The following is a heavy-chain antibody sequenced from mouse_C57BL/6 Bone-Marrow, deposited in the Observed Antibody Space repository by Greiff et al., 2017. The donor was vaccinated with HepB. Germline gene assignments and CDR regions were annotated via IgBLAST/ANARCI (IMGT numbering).Heavy chain of an antibody. V-gene: IGHV1-66*01. D-gene: IGHD2-5*01. CDR2: IYPGSGNT. CDR1: GYSFTSYY. CDR3: ARGAYYSNFYYAMDY. Sequence: QVQLQQSGPELVKPGASVKISCKASGYSFTSYYIHWVKQRPGQGLEWIGWIYPGSGNTKYNEKFKGKATLTADTSSSTAYMQLSSLTSEDSAVYYCARGAYYSNFYYAMDYWGQGTSVTVSS. J-gene: IGHJ4*01.